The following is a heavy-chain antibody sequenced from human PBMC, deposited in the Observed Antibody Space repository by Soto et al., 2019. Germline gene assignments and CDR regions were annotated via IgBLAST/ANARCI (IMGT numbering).Heavy chain of an antibody. V-gene: IGHV3-30-3*01. CDR2: ISYDGSNK. CDR3: ARDRLKLSRYQLLCFDY. D-gene: IGHD2-2*01. J-gene: IGHJ4*02. CDR1: GFTFSSYA. Sequence: GGSLRLSCAASGFTFSSYAMHWVRQAPGKGLEWVAVISYDGSNKYYADSVKGRFTISRDNSKNTLYLQMNSLRAEDTAVYYCARDRLKLSRYQLLCFDYWGQGTLVTVSS.